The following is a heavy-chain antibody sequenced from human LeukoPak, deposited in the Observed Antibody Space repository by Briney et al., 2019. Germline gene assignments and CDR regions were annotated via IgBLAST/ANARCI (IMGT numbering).Heavy chain of an antibody. Sequence: GASVKVSCKASGYTFTGYYIHWVRQAPGQGLEWMGIIHPSGGGTSYAQKFQGRVTMTSDMSTNTLYMELSSLRSEDTAVYYCARSACSGDGCFLDYWGQGTLLTVSS. CDR1: GYTFTGYY. CDR2: IHPSGGGT. V-gene: IGHV1-46*01. D-gene: IGHD2-15*01. CDR3: ARSACSGDGCFLDY. J-gene: IGHJ4*02.